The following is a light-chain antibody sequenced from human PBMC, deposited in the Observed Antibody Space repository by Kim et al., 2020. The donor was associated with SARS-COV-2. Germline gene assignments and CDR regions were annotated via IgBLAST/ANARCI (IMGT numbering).Light chain of an antibody. CDR1: SNNVSYEE. V-gene: IGLV10-54*04. Sequence: QTATLTCTWNSNNVSYEEAAWLQQHQGHPPKLLTYWKNNRPSGISDRFSASRSGNTASLTISGLQPEDETDYYCSAWDSSLSAWVFGGGTQLTVL. CDR2: WKN. CDR3: SAWDSSLSAWV. J-gene: IGLJ3*02.